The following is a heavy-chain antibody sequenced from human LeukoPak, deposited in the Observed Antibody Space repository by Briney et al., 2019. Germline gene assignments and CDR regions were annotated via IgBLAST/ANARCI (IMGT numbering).Heavy chain of an antibody. CDR1: GFTLSSYS. CDR3: ATTSGVGIAAPSFDY. V-gene: IGHV3-21*01. Sequence: GGSLRLSCAASGFTLSSYSMNWVRQAPGKGLEWVSSISRSSSFIYYADSVKGRFTISRENAKNSLYLQMNSLRAEDTAVYYCATTSGVGIAAPSFDYWGQGTLVTVSS. J-gene: IGHJ4*02. D-gene: IGHD6-6*01. CDR2: ISRSSSFI.